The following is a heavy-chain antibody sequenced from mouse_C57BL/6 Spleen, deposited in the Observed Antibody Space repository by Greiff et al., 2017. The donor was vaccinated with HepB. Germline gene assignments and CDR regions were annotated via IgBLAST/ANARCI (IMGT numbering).Heavy chain of an antibody. V-gene: IGHV1-15*01. CDR2: IDPETGGT. D-gene: IGHD1-1*01. J-gene: IGHJ1*03. CDR3: TRQQYYYGSRLWYFDV. Sequence: QVQLKQSGAELVRPGASVTLSCKASGYTFTDYEMHWVKQTPVHGLEWIGAIDPETGGTAYNQKFKGKAILTADKSSSTAYMELRSLTSEDSAVYYCTRQQYYYGSRLWYFDVWGTGTTVTVSS. CDR1: GYTFTDYE.